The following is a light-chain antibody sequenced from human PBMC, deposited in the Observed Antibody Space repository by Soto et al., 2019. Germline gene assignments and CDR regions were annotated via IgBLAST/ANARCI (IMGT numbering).Light chain of an antibody. CDR2: ASS. J-gene: IGLJ3*02. V-gene: IGLV1-40*01. CDR3: HSYDNSLSGSRV. Sequence: QSALAQPPSVSGAPGQRVTIPCTGSSSNIGAGYDVHWYQQSPGTALKLLIYASSIRPSGVPDRISGSKSGTSASLAISGLQAEDEADYYCHSYDNSLSGSRVFGGGTKVTVL. CDR1: SSNIGAGYD.